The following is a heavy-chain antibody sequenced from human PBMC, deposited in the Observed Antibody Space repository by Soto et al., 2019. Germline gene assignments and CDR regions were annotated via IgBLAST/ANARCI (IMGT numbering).Heavy chain of an antibody. CDR1: GFTFRTYT. D-gene: IGHD2-15*01. V-gene: IGHV3-21*01. Sequence: GSLRLSCISSGFTFRTYTMNWVRQAPGKGLEWVSGIRGFSPYTFYAESVKGRFTISGDNAKNSLYLQMNSLRAEDTAVYYCARDRGYDAHDYYYNAMDVWGQGTTVTVSS. CDR3: ARDRGYDAHDYYYNAMDV. CDR2: IRGFSPYT. J-gene: IGHJ6*02.